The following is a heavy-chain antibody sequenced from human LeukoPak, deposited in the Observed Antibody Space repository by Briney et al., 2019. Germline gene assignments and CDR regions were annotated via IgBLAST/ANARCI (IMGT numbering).Heavy chain of an antibody. J-gene: IGHJ6*03. CDR3: ARFYYYGSGSYYYYYYMDV. CDR1: GGTFSSYA. Sequence: ASVKVSCKASGGTFSSYAISWVRQAPGQGLEWMGGIIPIFVTANYAQKFQGRVTMTRNTSISTAYMELSSLRSEDTAVYYCARFYYYGSGSYYYYYYMDVWGKGTTVTISS. V-gene: IGHV1-69*05. D-gene: IGHD3-10*01. CDR2: IIPIFVTA.